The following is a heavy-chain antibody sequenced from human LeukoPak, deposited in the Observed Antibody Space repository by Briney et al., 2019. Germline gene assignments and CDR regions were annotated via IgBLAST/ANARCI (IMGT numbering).Heavy chain of an antibody. CDR3: AKDLEGHSGYDVDY. CDR1: GFTFSSYA. CDR2: FSGSGGST. J-gene: IGHJ4*02. Sequence: PGGSLRLSCAASGFTFSSYAMSWVRQAPGKGLEWVSAFSGSGGSTYYADSVKGRFTISRDNSKNTLYLQMNSLRAEDTAVYYCAKDLEGHSGYDVDYWGQGTLVTVSS. V-gene: IGHV3-23*01. D-gene: IGHD5-12*01.